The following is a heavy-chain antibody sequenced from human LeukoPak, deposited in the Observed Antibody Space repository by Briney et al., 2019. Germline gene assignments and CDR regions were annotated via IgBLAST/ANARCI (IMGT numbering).Heavy chain of an antibody. CDR1: GYTFTSYY. CDR3: ARVAQAAAFAFDI. J-gene: IGHJ3*02. Sequence: ASVKVSCKASGYTFTSYYMHWVRQAPGQGLEWMGIINPSGGSTSYAQKFQGRVTMTRDTSTSTVYVELSSLRSEDTAVYYCARVAQAAAFAFDIWGQGTMVTVSS. CDR2: INPSGGST. V-gene: IGHV1-46*01. D-gene: IGHD6-13*01.